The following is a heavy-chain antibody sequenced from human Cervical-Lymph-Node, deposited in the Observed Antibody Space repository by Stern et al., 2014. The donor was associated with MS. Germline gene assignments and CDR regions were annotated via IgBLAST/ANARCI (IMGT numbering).Heavy chain of an antibody. CDR1: GYTFNSYG. J-gene: IGHJ4*02. D-gene: IGHD2-21*02. Sequence: QVQVVQYGAEVKKPGDSVKVCCKACGYTFNSYGISWVRQAPGQGLEWMGWISAYNCNTNYAQKLQGRVTMTTDTSTSTAYMELRSLRSDDTAVYYCARALATGLDYWGQGTLVTVSS. CDR3: ARALATGLDY. CDR2: ISAYNCNT. V-gene: IGHV1-18*01.